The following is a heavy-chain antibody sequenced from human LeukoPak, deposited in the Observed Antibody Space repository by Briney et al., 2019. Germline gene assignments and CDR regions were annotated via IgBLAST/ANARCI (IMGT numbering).Heavy chain of an antibody. CDR1: GGSISSSSYY. D-gene: IGHD1-26*01. V-gene: IGHV4-39*07. CDR2: IYYSGST. Sequence: PSETLSLTCTVSGGSISSSSYYWGWIRQPPGKGLEWIGSIYYSGSTYYNPSLKSRVTLSVDTSKNQFSLKLSSVTAVDTAVYYCAGGSGSYLSWFDPWGQGTLVTVSS. CDR3: AGGSGSYLSWFDP. J-gene: IGHJ5*02.